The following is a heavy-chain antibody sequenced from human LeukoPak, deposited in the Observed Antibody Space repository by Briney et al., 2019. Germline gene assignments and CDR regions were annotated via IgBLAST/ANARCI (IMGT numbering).Heavy chain of an antibody. D-gene: IGHD3-22*01. V-gene: IGHV1-24*01. J-gene: IGHJ5*02. Sequence: ASVKVSCKVSGDSLTELSMHWVRQAPGQGLEWMGGFDAEQGEIIYAQEFQGRVTMTEDTSINTAYMELSSLTSADAAVYYCATVSRYFDTNRYFDPWGQGTLITVSS. CDR1: GDSLTELS. CDR2: FDAEQGEI. CDR3: ATVSRYFDTNRYFDP.